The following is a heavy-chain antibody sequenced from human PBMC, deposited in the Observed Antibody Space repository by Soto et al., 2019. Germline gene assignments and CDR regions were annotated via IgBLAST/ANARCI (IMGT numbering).Heavy chain of an antibody. CDR1: GFTFSSYA. J-gene: IGHJ6*02. CDR3: AKDLTMVVYLYGMDV. V-gene: IGHV3-23*01. Sequence: EVQLLESGGGLVQPGGSLRLSCAASGFTFSSYAMTWVRQAPGKGLEWVSGISGGGGSTYYADSVKGRFTISRDNSKNTLLLQMNSLRAEDTAVYYWAKDLTMVVYLYGMDVWGQGTTVTVSS. D-gene: IGHD3-22*01. CDR2: ISGGGGST.